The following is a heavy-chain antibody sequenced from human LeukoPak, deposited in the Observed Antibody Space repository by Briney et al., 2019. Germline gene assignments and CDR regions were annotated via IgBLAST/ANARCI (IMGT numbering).Heavy chain of an antibody. D-gene: IGHD4-17*01. J-gene: IGHJ4*02. Sequence: ASVKVSCKASGYTFTGYYMHWVRQAPGQGLEWMGWINPNSGGTNYAQEFQGRVTMTRDTSISTAYMELSRLRSDDTAVYYCARDASQYGDYHDYWGQGTLVTVSS. CDR1: GYTFTGYY. CDR2: INPNSGGT. CDR3: ARDASQYGDYHDY. V-gene: IGHV1-2*02.